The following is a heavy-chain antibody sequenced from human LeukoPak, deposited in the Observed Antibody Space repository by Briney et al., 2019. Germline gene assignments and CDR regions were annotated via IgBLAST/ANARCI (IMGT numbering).Heavy chain of an antibody. CDR2: INPSGGST. Sequence: ASVTVSCKASGYTFTSYYMHWVRQAPGQGLEWMGIINPSGGSTSYAQKFQGRVTMTRDTSTSTVYMELSSLRSEDTAVYYCARDGGPTYYYDSSGYFHGYWGQGTLVTVSS. CDR3: ARDGGPTYYYDSSGYFHGY. CDR1: GYTFTSYY. V-gene: IGHV1-46*01. D-gene: IGHD3-22*01. J-gene: IGHJ4*02.